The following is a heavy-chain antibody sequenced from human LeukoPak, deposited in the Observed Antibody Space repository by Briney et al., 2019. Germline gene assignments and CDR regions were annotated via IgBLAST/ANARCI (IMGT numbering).Heavy chain of an antibody. J-gene: IGHJ5*02. V-gene: IGHV4-59*01. Sequence: SETLSLTCTASGGSISSYYWSWIRQPPGKGLEWIGYFYYSGSTNYNPSLKSRVTISVDTSKNQFSLKLSSVTAADTAVYYCARGNGYSGWFDPWGQGTLVTVSS. CDR3: ARGNGYSGWFDP. CDR2: FYYSGST. D-gene: IGHD5-24*01. CDR1: GGSISSYY.